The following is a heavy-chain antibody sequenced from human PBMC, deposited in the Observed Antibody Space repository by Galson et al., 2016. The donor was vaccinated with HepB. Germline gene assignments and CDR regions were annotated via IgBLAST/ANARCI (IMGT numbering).Heavy chain of an antibody. Sequence: SVKVSCKASGYTFINYGISWVRQAPGQGLEWMGWISVDIGNINYAQKLQDRVTMTTDTSTSTAYMELRSLRSDDTAVYYCARESLYCSGGNCYSPLGDYWGQGTLVTVSS. D-gene: IGHD2-15*01. V-gene: IGHV1-18*04. CDR3: ARESLYCSGGNCYSPLGDY. CDR1: GYTFINYG. CDR2: ISVDIGNI. J-gene: IGHJ4*02.